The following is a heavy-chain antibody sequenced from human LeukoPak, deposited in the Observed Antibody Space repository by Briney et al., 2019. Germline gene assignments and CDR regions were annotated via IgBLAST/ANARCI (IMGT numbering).Heavy chain of an antibody. V-gene: IGHV1-69*06. CDR2: IIPIFGTA. CDR3: ARLRIPAAGTGDY. Sequence: SVKVSCKASGGTFSSYAISWVRQAPGQGLEWMGGIIPIFGTANYAQKFQGRVTITADKSTSTAYMELSSLRSEDTAVYYCARLRIPAAGTGDYWGQGTLVTVSS. CDR1: GGTFSSYA. J-gene: IGHJ4*02. D-gene: IGHD6-13*01.